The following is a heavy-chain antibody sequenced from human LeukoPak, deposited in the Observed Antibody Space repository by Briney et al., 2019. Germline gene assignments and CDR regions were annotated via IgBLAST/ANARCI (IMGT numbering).Heavy chain of an antibody. CDR2: ISAYNGDT. Sequence: ASVKVSCKASGYSFTSYGFNWVRQSPGRGLEWMGWISAYNGDTNYAQTFQGRVTLTTDTSTSTAYMELTSLRSGDTAVYYCARGMEIAASNWFDPWCQGTLVTVSS. CDR3: ARGMEIAASNWFDP. CDR1: GYSFTSYG. D-gene: IGHD6-25*01. J-gene: IGHJ5*02. V-gene: IGHV1-18*01.